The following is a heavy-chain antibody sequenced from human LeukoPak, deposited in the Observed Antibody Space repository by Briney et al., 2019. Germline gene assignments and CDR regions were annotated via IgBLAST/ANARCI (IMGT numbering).Heavy chain of an antibody. V-gene: IGHV3-53*01. CDR2: IYSGGST. CDR1: GFTFSSNY. J-gene: IGHJ4*02. D-gene: IGHD6-13*01. Sequence: PGGSLRLSCAASGFTFSSNYMSWVRQAPGKGLEWVSVIYSGGSTYYADSVKGRCTISRDNSKNTLYLQMNSLRAEDTAVYYCARVGSSSPPRVWGQGTLVTVSS. CDR3: ARVGSSSPPRV.